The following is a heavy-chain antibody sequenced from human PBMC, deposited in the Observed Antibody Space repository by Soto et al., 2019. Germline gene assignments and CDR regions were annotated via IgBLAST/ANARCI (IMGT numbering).Heavy chain of an antibody. V-gene: IGHV3-53*04. D-gene: IGHD3-3*01. J-gene: IGHJ6*03. CDR2: IYSGGST. Sequence: GGSLRLSCAASGFTVSSNYMSWVRQAPGKGLEWVSVIYSGGSTYYADSVKGRFTISRHNSKNTLYLQMNSLRAEDTAVYYCARVFLVKKALYYMDVWGKGTTVTVSS. CDR1: GFTVSSNY. CDR3: ARVFLVKKALYYMDV.